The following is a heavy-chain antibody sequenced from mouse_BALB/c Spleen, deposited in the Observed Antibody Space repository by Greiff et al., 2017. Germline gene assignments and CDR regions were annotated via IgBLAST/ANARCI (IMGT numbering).Heavy chain of an antibody. D-gene: IGHD1-1*01. CDR2: ISSGGST. CDR1: GFTFSSYA. Sequence: EVQRVESGGGLVKPGGSLKLSCAASGFTFSSYAMSWVRQTPEKRLEWVASISSGGSTYYPDSVKGRFTISRDNARNILYLQMSSLRSEDTAMYYCARGRDYYGSSYLDYWGQGTTLTVSS. J-gene: IGHJ2*01. V-gene: IGHV5-6-5*01. CDR3: ARGRDYYGSSYLDY.